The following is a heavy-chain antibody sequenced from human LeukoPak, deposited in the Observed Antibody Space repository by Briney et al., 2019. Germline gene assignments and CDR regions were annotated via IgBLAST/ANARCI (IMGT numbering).Heavy chain of an antibody. V-gene: IGHV3-21*01. J-gene: IGHJ6*02. CDR1: GFTFSSYS. CDR3: ARDLAASYYDILTGYYYYGMDV. Sequence: GGSLRLSCAASGFTFSSYSMNWVRQAPGKGLEWVSSISSSSSYIYYADSVKGRLTISRDNAKNSLYLQMNSLRAEDTAVYYCARDLAASYYDILTGYYYYGMDVWGQGTTVTVSS. D-gene: IGHD3-9*01. CDR2: ISSSSSYI.